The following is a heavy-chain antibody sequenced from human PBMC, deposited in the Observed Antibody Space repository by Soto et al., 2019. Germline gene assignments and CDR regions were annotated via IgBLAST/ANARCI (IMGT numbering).Heavy chain of an antibody. J-gene: IGHJ6*02. V-gene: IGHV3-30-3*01. D-gene: IGHD3-10*01. Sequence: QVQLVESGGGVVQPGRSLRLSCAASGFTFSSYAMHWVRQAPGKGLEWVAVISYDGSNKYYADSVKGRFTISRDNSKNTLYLQMKRLRAEDTAVYYRARGTKLGHLPLYYYYGMDVWGQGTTVTVSS. CDR2: ISYDGSNK. CDR3: ARGTKLGHLPLYYYYGMDV. CDR1: GFTFSSYA.